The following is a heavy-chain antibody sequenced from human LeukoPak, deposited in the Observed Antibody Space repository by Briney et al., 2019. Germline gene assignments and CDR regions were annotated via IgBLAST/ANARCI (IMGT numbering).Heavy chain of an antibody. CDR2: IATGGDT. V-gene: IGHV3-13*01. CDR1: GFTFSRYD. CDR3: ARVAPLYYYMDV. Sequence: GGSLRLSCAASGFTFSRYDMHWVRQATGKGLEWVSGIATGGDTYYPGSVKGRFTISRENAKNSLYLQMNSLRAGDTAVYYCARVAPLYYYMDVWGKGTTVTVPS. J-gene: IGHJ6*03.